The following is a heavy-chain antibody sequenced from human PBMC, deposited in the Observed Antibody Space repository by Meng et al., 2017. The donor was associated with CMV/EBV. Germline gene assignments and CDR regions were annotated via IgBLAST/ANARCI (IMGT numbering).Heavy chain of an antibody. Sequence: GESLKISCAASGFTVSSHYMSWVRQALGKGLEWVSGIYSGGSTYYADSVKGRFTISRDNSKNTLYLQMNSLRAEDTAVYYCARDGVAGIDYWGQGTLVTVSS. CDR2: IYSGGST. V-gene: IGHV3-53*01. D-gene: IGHD6-19*01. CDR1: GFTVSSHY. CDR3: ARDGVAGIDY. J-gene: IGHJ4*02.